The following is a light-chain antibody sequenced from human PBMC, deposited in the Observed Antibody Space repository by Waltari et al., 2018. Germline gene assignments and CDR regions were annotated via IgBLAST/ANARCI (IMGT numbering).Light chain of an antibody. CDR3: QQYNNWPPGT. V-gene: IGKV3-15*01. Sequence: ETVVIQSPATLSVSPGERATLSCTTSQSIGSSLAWYQQKPGQAPRLLIYRASTRATCIPARFSGSGSETEFTLTISSLQSEDFAVYYCQQYNNWPPGTFGQGTKVEI. J-gene: IGKJ1*01. CDR2: RAS. CDR1: QSIGSS.